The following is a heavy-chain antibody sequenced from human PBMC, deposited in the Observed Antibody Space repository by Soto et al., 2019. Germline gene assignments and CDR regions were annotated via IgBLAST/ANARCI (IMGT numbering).Heavy chain of an antibody. CDR3: SRAVPVATPTGMDV. D-gene: IGHD2-2*01. V-gene: IGHV5-51*01. Sequence: GESLKISCKGSGYSFTSYGIGWVRQIPGKGLEWMGIIYPGDSDTRYSPSFQGQVSISADKSINTVYLQWSSLKASDTAIYYCSRAVPVATPTGMDVWGQGTTVTVSS. CDR2: IYPGDSDT. J-gene: IGHJ6*02. CDR1: GYSFTSYG.